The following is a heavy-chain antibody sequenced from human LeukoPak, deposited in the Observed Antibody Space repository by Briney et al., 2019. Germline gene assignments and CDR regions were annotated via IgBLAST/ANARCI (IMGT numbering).Heavy chain of an antibody. D-gene: IGHD3-10*01. CDR1: GGSFSGYY. CDR3: AKDRSYGAFGI. Sequence: PSETLSLTCAVYGGSFSGYYWSWIRQAPGKGLEWVSAISGSGGSTYYADSVKGRFTISRDNSKNTLYLQMNSLRAEDTAVYYCAKDRSYGAFGIWGQGTMVTVSS. CDR2: ISGSGGST. V-gene: IGHV3-23*01. J-gene: IGHJ3*02.